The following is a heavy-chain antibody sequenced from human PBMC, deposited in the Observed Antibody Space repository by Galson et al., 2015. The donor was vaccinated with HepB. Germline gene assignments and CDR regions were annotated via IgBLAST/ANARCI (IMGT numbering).Heavy chain of an antibody. Sequence: SLRLSCAASGFTVSSNYMSWVRQAPGKGLEWVSVIYSGGSTYYADSVKGRFTISRDNSKNTLYLQMNSLRAEDTAVYYCASSGYSSSWSLYYYYGMDAWGQGTTVTVSS. V-gene: IGHV3-66*02. CDR2: IYSGGST. J-gene: IGHJ6*02. D-gene: IGHD6-13*01. CDR3: ASSGYSSSWSLYYYYGMDA. CDR1: GFTVSSNY.